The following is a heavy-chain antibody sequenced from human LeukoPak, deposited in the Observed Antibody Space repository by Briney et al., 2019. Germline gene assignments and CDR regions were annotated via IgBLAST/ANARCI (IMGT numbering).Heavy chain of an antibody. CDR2: IYSGGST. D-gene: IGHD3-22*01. CDR1: GFTVSSNY. Sequence: GGSLRLSCAASGFTVSSNYMSWVRQAPGKGLEWVSVIYSGGSTYYADSVKGRFTISRDNSKNTLYLQMNSLRAEDTAVYYCARVRSSGYYYYCYMDVWGKGTTVTVSS. J-gene: IGHJ6*03. CDR3: ARVRSSGYYYYCYMDV. V-gene: IGHV3-53*01.